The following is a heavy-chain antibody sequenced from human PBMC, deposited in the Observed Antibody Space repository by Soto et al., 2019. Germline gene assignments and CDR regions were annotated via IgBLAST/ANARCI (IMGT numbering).Heavy chain of an antibody. CDR2: IYYSGST. D-gene: IGHD3-22*01. CDR3: ARAGPEVKDYYDSSGYQPFDY. Sequence: TLSLTCTVSGGSISSGDYYWSWIRQPPGKGLEWIGYIYYSGSTYYNPSLKSRVTISVDTSKNQFSLKLSSVTAADTAVYYCARAGPEVKDYYDSSGYQPFDYWGQGTLVTVSS. CDR1: GGSISSGDYY. J-gene: IGHJ4*02. V-gene: IGHV4-30-4*01.